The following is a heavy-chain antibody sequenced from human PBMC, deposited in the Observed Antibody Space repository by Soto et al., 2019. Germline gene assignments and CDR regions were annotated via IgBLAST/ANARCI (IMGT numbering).Heavy chain of an antibody. D-gene: IGHD5-12*01. CDR3: ARVRRDGYIFDY. CDR1: GFTFSSHN. CDR2: ISSSSSTV. Sequence: PGGSLRLSCAASGFTFSSHNINWVRQAPGKGLEWVSDISSSSSTVYYADSVKGRFTISRDNAKNSLYLQMNSLRDEDTAVYYCARVRRDGYIFDYWGQGTLVTVS. J-gene: IGHJ4*02. V-gene: IGHV3-48*02.